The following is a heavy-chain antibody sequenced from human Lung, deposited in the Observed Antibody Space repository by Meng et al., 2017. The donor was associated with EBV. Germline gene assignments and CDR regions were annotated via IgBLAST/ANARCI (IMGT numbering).Heavy chain of an antibody. Sequence: QVQLQQSVPRLVKHSQTLSLHPTISGDSVSSRSVAWDWIRQSPSCGLAWLGRKSSRSKWYNDYAQSVKSRITIKPDTSENHFSLPLSSVTPDDTAVYYCALSTVTSNGWRFDYWGLAPLCPVSS. D-gene: IGHD4-17*01. CDR3: ALSTVTSNGWRFDY. J-gene: IGHJ4*02. V-gene: IGHV6-1*01. CDR2: KSSRSKWYN. CDR1: GDSVSSRSVA.